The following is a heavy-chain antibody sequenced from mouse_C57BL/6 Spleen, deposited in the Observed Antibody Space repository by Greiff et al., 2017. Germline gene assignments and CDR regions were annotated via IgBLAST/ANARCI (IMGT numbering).Heavy chain of an antibody. Sequence: VKLMESGAELMKPGASVKLSCKATGYTFTGYWIEWVKQRPGHGLEWIEEILPGSGSTNYNEKFKGKATFTADTSSNTAYMQLSSLTTEDSAIYYCARVLLRSMNVAYWGQGTLVTVSA. V-gene: IGHV1-9*01. CDR1: GYTFTGYW. CDR2: ILPGSGST. CDR3: ARVLLRSMNVAY. D-gene: IGHD1-1*01. J-gene: IGHJ3*01.